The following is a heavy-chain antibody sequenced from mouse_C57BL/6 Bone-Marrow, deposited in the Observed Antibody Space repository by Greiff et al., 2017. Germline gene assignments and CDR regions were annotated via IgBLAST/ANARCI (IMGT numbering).Heavy chain of an antibody. CDR1: GFTFSSYA. CDR2: ISDGGSYT. J-gene: IGHJ4*01. Sequence: EVQGVESGGGLVKPGGSLKLSCAASGFTFSSYAMSWVRQTPEKRLEWVATISDGGSYTYYPDNVKGRFTISRDNAKNNLYLQMSHLKSEDTAMYYCAREGYLEAMDYWGQGTSVTVSS. V-gene: IGHV5-4*01. CDR3: AREGYLEAMDY. D-gene: IGHD2-3*01.